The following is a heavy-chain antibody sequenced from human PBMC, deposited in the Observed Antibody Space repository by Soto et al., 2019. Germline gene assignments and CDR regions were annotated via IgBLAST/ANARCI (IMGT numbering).Heavy chain of an antibody. V-gene: IGHV3-23*01. J-gene: IGHJ3*02. Sequence: EVQLLESGGCLVQPGGSLRRSCAASGFNFSSYAMSWVRQAPWKGLEWVSAISGSGGSTYYADSVKGRLAISRDNSKNTQYLQMNSLRAEDTAVYYCAKDLPRYGPGDAFDIWGQGTMVTVS. CDR1: GFNFSSYA. CDR3: AKDLPRYGPGDAFDI. D-gene: IGHD4-17*01. CDR2: ISGSGGST.